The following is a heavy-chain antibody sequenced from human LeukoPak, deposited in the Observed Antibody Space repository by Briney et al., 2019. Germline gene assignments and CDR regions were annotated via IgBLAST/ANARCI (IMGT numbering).Heavy chain of an antibody. D-gene: IGHD3-10*01. CDR1: GGSFSGYY. CDR2: INHSGST. CDR3: ARGLRAGFGESNDY. J-gene: IGHJ4*02. V-gene: IGHV4-34*01. Sequence: SETLSLTCAAYGGSFSGYYWSWIRQPPGKGLEWIGEINHSGSTNYNPSLKSRVTISVDTSKNQFSLKLSSVTAADTAVYYCARGLRAGFGESNDYWGQGTLVTVSS.